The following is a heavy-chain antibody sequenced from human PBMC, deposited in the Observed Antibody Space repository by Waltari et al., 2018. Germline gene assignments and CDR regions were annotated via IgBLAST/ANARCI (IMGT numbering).Heavy chain of an antibody. V-gene: IGHV5-51*01. CDR3: ARRWCSGGVCYGDY. CDR2: IYPTDSDT. J-gene: IGHJ4*02. D-gene: IGHD2-8*02. CDR1: GYSFTNYW. Sequence: EVQLVQSGTEVKKPGESLKISCKGSGYSFTNYWIGWVRRMPGKGLEWMGIIYPTDSDTRYSPSFQGQVTISADKSISTTYLQWSSLKASDTAMYYCARRWCSGGVCYGDYWGQGTLVTVSS.